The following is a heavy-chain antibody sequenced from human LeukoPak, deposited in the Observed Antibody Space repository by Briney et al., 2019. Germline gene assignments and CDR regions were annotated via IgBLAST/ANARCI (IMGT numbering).Heavy chain of an antibody. CDR2: ISGSGST. CDR3: PKAYCGGDCYSQYYYYMDV. J-gene: IGHJ6*03. Sequence: GGSLRLSCAASGFTFSSYAMSWVRQAPGKGLEWVSAISGSGSTYYADSVKGRFTTSRDNSKNTLYLQMNSLRAEDTAVYYRPKAYCGGDCYSQYYYYMDVWGKGTTVTVSS. D-gene: IGHD2-21*01. V-gene: IGHV3-23*01. CDR1: GFTFSSYA.